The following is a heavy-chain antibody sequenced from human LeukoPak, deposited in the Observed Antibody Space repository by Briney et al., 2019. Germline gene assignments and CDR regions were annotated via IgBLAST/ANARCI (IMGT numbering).Heavy chain of an antibody. CDR3: ARVIVATWDDDWFDP. V-gene: IGHV4-4*07. CDR1: GGSISSYY. CDR2: FYSTENT. Sequence: SETLSLTCTVSGGSISSYYWGWIRQPAGKGLEWIGRFYSTENTIYNPSLKSRVTMSGDTSKNQLSLKLNSVTVADTAIYYCARVIVATWDDDWFDPWGQGTLVTVSS. D-gene: IGHD1-1*01. J-gene: IGHJ5*02.